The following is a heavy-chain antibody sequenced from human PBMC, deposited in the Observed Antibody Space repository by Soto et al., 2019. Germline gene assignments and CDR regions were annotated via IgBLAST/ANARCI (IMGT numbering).Heavy chain of an antibody. Sequence: ASVKVSCKASGYTFTGYYMHWVRQAPGQGLEWMGWINPNSGGTNYAQKFQGWVTMARDTSISTAYMELSRLRSDDTAVYYCARGLGSCSGGSCYSRDDAFDIWGQGTMVTVSS. V-gene: IGHV1-2*04. J-gene: IGHJ3*02. CDR2: INPNSGGT. CDR1: GYTFTGYY. CDR3: ARGLGSCSGGSCYSRDDAFDI. D-gene: IGHD2-15*01.